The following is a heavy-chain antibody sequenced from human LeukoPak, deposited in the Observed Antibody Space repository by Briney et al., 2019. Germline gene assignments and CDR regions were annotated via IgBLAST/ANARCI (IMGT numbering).Heavy chain of an antibody. D-gene: IGHD6-6*01. V-gene: IGHV4-31*03. CDR3: ATSSSGPYYFDN. Sequence: PSETLSLTCTVSGGSISGGGYYWSWIRQHPGKGLEWIGYIYYSGSTYYTPSLQSRLTISVDTSKNQFSLKLTSVAAADTAVYYCATSSSGPYYFDNWGQGTLVTVSS. CDR1: GGSISGGGYY. J-gene: IGHJ4*02. CDR2: IYYSGST.